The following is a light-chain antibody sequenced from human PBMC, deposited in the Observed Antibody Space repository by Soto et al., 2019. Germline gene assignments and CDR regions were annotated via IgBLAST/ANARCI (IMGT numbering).Light chain of an antibody. Sequence: QSVLTQPRSVSGSPGQSVTISCTGTSSDVGGYNYVSWYQQHPGKAPKLIIYDVSNRPSGVPDRFSGSKSGNTASLTISGLQAEDEADYYCCSYAGSPWVFGGGTKLTVL. CDR1: SSDVGGYNY. V-gene: IGLV2-11*01. J-gene: IGLJ3*02. CDR3: CSYAGSPWV. CDR2: DVS.